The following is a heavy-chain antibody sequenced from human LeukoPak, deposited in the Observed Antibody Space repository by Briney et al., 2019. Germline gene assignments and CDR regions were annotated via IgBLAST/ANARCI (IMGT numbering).Heavy chain of an antibody. D-gene: IGHD1-7*01. J-gene: IGHJ3*02. CDR2: IWYDGSNK. Sequence: PGRSLRLSCAASGFTFSSYGMHWVRQAPGKGLEWVAVIWYDGSNKYYADSVKGRFTISRDNSKNTLYLQMNSLRAEDTAVYYCVKGKGNYVYAFDIWGQGTMVTVSS. CDR1: GFTFSSYG. V-gene: IGHV3-33*01. CDR3: VKGKGNYVYAFDI.